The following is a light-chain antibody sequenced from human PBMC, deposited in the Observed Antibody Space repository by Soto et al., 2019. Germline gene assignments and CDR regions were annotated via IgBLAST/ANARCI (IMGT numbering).Light chain of an antibody. CDR3: QQYGSSPLT. V-gene: IGKV3-20*01. Sequence: EIVLTQSPGTLSLSPGERATLSCRASQSVTSRSLAWYQQRPGQAPRLLIFGASSRATGIPDRFSASGFGAVFTLSISRLEPEDFAVYYCQQYGSSPLTFGGGTKVEIK. J-gene: IGKJ4*01. CDR2: GAS. CDR1: QSVTSRS.